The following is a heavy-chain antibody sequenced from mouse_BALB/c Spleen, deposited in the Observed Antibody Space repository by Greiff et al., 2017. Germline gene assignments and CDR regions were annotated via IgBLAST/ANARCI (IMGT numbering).Heavy chain of an antibody. CDR3: ARNYRYDGGGFFDY. V-gene: IGHV1-69*02. Sequence: QVQLQQSGPELVKPGASVKLSCKASGYTFTSYWMHWVKQRPGQGLEWIGEIDPSDSYTNYNQKFKGKATLTVDKSSSTAYMQLSSLTSEDSAVYYCARNYRYDGGGFFDYWGQGTTLTVSS. CDR2: IDPSDSYT. CDR1: GYTFTSYW. J-gene: IGHJ2*01. D-gene: IGHD2-14*01.